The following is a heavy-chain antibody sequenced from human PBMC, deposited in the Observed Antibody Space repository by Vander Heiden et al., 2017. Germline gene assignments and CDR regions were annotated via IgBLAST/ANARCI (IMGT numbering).Heavy chain of an antibody. CDR3: AKSIPYCGGDCFSFDY. J-gene: IGHJ4*02. V-gene: IGHV3-23*01. CDR1: GCTFSSYP. Sequence: EVQLLESGGGLVQPGGALRLSCAASGCTFSSYPMRWVRQAPGKGLEWVSTIGGSGSGDRTYYAGSVKGRFTISRDKSKNTLYLQMNSLRGEDTAVYYCAKSIPYCGGDCFSFDYWGQGTLVTVSS. CDR2: IGGSGSGDRT. D-gene: IGHD2-21*02.